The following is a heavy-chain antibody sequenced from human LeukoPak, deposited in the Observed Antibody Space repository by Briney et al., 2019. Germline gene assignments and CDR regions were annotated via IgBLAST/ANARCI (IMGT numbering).Heavy chain of an antibody. CDR2: ISPNTLGR. V-gene: IGHV1-2*02. J-gene: IGHJ4*02. Sequence: ASVKVSCKASGYIFIDYYIHWVRQAPGQGLEWLGWISPNTLGRNYAQNFQGRVTMTDDTSITTAYLELSSLTSDDTGVYYCAGQSDSYGSVSSSDYWGQGTLVTVSS. CDR1: GYIFIDYY. CDR3: AGQSDSYGSVSSSDY. D-gene: IGHD3-10*01.